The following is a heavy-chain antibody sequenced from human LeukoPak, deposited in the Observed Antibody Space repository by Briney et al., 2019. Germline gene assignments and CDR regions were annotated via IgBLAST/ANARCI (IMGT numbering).Heavy chain of an antibody. CDR1: GGSISSTTYY. D-gene: IGHD6-13*01. Sequence: SETLSLTCTVSGGSISSTTYYWGWIRQPPGTGLEWVGSIYYSGSTYYNPSLKSRVTISVDTSKTQFSLKLSSVTAADTAVYYCARVRAQYSSSWYRLVWFDPWGQGTLVTVSS. J-gene: IGHJ5*02. CDR3: ARVRAQYSSSWYRLVWFDP. CDR2: IYYSGST. V-gene: IGHV4-39*07.